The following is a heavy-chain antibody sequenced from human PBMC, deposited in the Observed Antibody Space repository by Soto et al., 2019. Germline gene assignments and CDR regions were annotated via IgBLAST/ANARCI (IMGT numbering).Heavy chain of an antibody. CDR3: ARDPVTAAAYFDY. CDR1: GDSVSSNSAT. CDR2: TYYRSKWYY. J-gene: IGHJ4*02. V-gene: IGHV6-1*01. Sequence: SQTLSLTCAISGDSVSSNSATWNLIRQSPSRGLEWLGRTYYRSKWYYDYAVSVKSRITINPDTSKNQFSLQLNSVTPEDTAVHYCARDPVTAAAYFDYWGPGTLVTVSS. D-gene: IGHD6-13*01.